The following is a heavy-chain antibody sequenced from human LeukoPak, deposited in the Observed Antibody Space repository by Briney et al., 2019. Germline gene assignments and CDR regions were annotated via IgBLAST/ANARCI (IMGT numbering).Heavy chain of an antibody. CDR2: INPNSGAT. CDR1: GYTFTGYY. J-gene: IGHJ2*01. V-gene: IGHV1-2*04. D-gene: IGHD3-22*01. Sequence: ASVKVSCKASGYTFTGYYMHWVRQAPGQGLEWMGWINPNSGATNYAQKFQGWVTMTRDTSISTAYMELSRLRSDDTAVYYCARDSSGLYWYFDLWGRGTLVTVSS. CDR3: ARDSSGLYWYFDL.